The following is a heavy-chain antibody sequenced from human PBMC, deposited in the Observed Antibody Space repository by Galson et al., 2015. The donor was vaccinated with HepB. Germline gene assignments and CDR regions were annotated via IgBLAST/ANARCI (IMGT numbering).Heavy chain of an antibody. CDR2: IIPIFGTA. D-gene: IGHD4-17*01. V-gene: IGHV1-69*13. CDR3: ARGRMTTVTTAGYYFDY. J-gene: IGHJ4*02. CDR1: GGTFSSYA. Sequence: SVKVSCKASGGTFSSYAISWVRQAPGQGLEWMGGIIPIFGTANYAQKFQGRVTITADESTSTAYMELSSLRSEDTAVYYCARGRMTTVTTAGYYFDYWGQGTLVTVSS.